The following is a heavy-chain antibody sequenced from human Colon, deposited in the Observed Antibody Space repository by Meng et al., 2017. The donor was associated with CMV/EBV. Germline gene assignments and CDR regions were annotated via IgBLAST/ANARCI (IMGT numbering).Heavy chain of an antibody. CDR1: GYTFTGHY. D-gene: IGHD3-3*01. CDR3: ARGRVWSGSQD. Sequence: ASVKVSCKASGYTFTGHYIHWVRQAPGQGLEWMGWINPNSGGRNFAQQFQGRVSMTRDTSINTAYMELTGLTSDDTAVYYCARGRVWSGSQDWGQGTLVTVSS. CDR2: INPNSGGR. J-gene: IGHJ4*02. V-gene: IGHV1-2*02.